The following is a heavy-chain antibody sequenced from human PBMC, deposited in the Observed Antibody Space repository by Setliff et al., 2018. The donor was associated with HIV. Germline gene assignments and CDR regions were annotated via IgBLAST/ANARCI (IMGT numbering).Heavy chain of an antibody. CDR1: GFTFSSYG. CDR3: ARDRSVEDVVRGVITDYSYYMDV. J-gene: IGHJ6*03. V-gene: IGHV3-33*01. Sequence: GGSLRLSCTASGFTFSSYGMHWVRQAPGKGLEWVAVIWYDRSNKYYADSVKGRFTISRDNARNSLYLQMNSLRAEDTAVYYCARDRSVEDVVRGVITDYSYYMDVWGRGTTVTVSS. CDR2: IWYDRSNK. D-gene: IGHD3-10*01.